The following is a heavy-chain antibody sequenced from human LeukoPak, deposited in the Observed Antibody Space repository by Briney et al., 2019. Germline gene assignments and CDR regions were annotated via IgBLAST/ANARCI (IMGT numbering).Heavy chain of an antibody. J-gene: IGHJ4*02. V-gene: IGHV4-30-4*01. CDR3: AREYVDTVMLTGDVNYFDY. Sequence: SETLSLTCTVSGGSISSGDYYWSWIRQSPGKGLEWIGYIYYIGSTYYNPSLKSRLTMSVDTSKNQFSLKLSFVTAADTAVYYCAREYVDTVMLTGDVNYFDYWGQGTLVTVSS. D-gene: IGHD5-18*01. CDR1: GGSISSGDYY. CDR2: IYYIGST.